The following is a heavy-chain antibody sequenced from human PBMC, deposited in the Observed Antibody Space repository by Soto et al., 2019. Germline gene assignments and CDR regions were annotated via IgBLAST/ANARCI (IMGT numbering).Heavy chain of an antibody. J-gene: IGHJ4*02. CDR2: MYNSGST. CDR3: ASMGYHYGSGSYPLDY. Sequence: QVQLQESGPGLVKPSETLSLTCTVSGGSISSYYWTWIRQPPGKGLEWIGFMYNSGSTHYNPSLKGQVTISLDTSKNQFALTLRSVTAADTAVYYCASMGYHYGSGSYPLDYWGQGTLVTVSS. CDR1: GGSISSYY. V-gene: IGHV4-59*08. D-gene: IGHD3-10*01.